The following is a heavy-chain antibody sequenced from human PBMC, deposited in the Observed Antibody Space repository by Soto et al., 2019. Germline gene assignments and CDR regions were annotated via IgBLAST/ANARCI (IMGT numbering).Heavy chain of an antibody. V-gene: IGHV3-53*01. D-gene: IGHD3-22*01. CDR1: GFTVSSNY. CDR2: IYSGGST. J-gene: IGHJ4*02. Sequence: GESLKISCAASGFTVSSNYMSWVRQAPGKGLEWVSVIYSGGSTYYADSVKGRFTISRDNSKNTLYLQMNSLRAEDTAVYYCARILPSNYYDSSGYYYLDYWGQGTLVTVSS. CDR3: ARILPSNYYDSSGYYYLDY.